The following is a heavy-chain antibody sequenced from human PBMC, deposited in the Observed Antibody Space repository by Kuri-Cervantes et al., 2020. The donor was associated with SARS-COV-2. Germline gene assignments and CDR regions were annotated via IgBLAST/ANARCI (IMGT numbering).Heavy chain of an antibody. CDR3: ARQVYSSSWYCDY. CDR2: IYHSGST. Sequence: SETLSLTCTVSGYSISSGYYWGWIRQPPGKGLEWIGSIYHSGSTYYNPSLKSRVTISVDTSKNQFSLKLRSVTAADTAVYYCARQVYSSSWYCDYWGQGTLVTVSS. D-gene: IGHD6-13*01. V-gene: IGHV4-38-2*02. CDR1: GYSISSGYY. J-gene: IGHJ4*02.